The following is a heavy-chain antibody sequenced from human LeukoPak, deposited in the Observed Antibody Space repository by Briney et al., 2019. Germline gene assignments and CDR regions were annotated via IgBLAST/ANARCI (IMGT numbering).Heavy chain of an antibody. CDR3: AKYYYGSGSPIFDY. J-gene: IGHJ4*02. V-gene: IGHV3-23*01. D-gene: IGHD3-10*01. Sequence: PGRSLRLSCAASGFTSSSYAMSWVRQAPGKGLEWISGVSDSGDRTYYADSVQGRFTISRDNSKNTLYLQTNNLRAEDTGVYYCAKYYYGSGSPIFDYWGQGTLVTVSS. CDR2: VSDSGDRT. CDR1: GFTSSSYA.